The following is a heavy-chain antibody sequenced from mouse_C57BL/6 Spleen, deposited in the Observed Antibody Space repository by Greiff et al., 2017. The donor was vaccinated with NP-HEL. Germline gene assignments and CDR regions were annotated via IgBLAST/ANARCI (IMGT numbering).Heavy chain of an antibody. CDR1: GYAFSSSW. CDR3: ASSIYYDYDAD. CDR2: IYPGDGDT. D-gene: IGHD2-4*01. J-gene: IGHJ4*01. Sequence: QLQQSGPELVKPGASVKISCKASGYAFSSSWMNWVKQRPGKGLEWIGRIYPGDGDTNYNGKFKGKATLTADKSSSTAYMQLSSLTSEDSAVYFCASSIYYDYDADWGQGTSVTVSS. V-gene: IGHV1-82*01.